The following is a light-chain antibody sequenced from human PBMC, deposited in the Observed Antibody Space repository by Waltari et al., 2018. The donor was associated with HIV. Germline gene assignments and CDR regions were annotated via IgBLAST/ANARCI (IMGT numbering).Light chain of an antibody. CDR1: ALPKKY. CDR3: QVWDSSSDHRGV. CDR2: DDS. V-gene: IGLV3-21*02. J-gene: IGLJ3*02. Sequence: SYELTQPPSVSVSPGQTARITCSGDALPKKYAYWYQQKSGQAPVLVVYDDSDRPSGIPERFSGSNSGNTATLTISRVEAGDEADYFCQVWDSSSDHRGVFGGGTKLTVL.